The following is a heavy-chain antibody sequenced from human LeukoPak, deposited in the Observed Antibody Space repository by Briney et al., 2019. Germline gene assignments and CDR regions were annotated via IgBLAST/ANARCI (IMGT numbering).Heavy chain of an antibody. Sequence: AGSLRLSCATSGFTFSNAWMSWFRQAPGKGLEWVGRIRSKTDGGTTDYAAPVKGRFTISRDDSKNTLYLQMNSLKTEDTAVYYCAHFGSAEYFQDWGQGTLVAVSS. D-gene: IGHD3-10*01. CDR1: GFTFSNAW. CDR3: AHFGSAEYFQD. V-gene: IGHV3-15*01. J-gene: IGHJ1*01. CDR2: IRSKTDGGTT.